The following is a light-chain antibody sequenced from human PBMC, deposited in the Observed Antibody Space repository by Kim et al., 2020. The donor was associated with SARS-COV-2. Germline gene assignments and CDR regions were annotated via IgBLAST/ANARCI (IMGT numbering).Light chain of an antibody. Sequence: DIVMTQSPLSLPVTPGEPASISCRSSQSPLHSNGYNYLDWYLQKPGQSPQLLIYLGSNRASGVPDRFSVSGSGTDFTLKISRVEAEDVGVYYSMQALQTPFTFGPGTKVDIK. CDR1: QSPLHSNGYNY. CDR2: LGS. CDR3: MQALQTPFT. V-gene: IGKV2-28*01. J-gene: IGKJ3*01.